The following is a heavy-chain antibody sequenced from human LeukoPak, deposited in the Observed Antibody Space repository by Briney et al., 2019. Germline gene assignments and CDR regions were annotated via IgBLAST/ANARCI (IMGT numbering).Heavy chain of an antibody. J-gene: IGHJ6*03. V-gene: IGHV1-2*02. Sequence: ASVKVSCKASGYTFTSYGISWVRQAPGQGLEWMGWINPNSGGTNYAQKFQGRVTMTRDTSISAAYMELSRLRSDDTAVYYCARNYYDSSGYSGLYYMDVWGKGTTVTISS. CDR1: GYTFTSYG. D-gene: IGHD3-22*01. CDR2: INPNSGGT. CDR3: ARNYYDSSGYSGLYYMDV.